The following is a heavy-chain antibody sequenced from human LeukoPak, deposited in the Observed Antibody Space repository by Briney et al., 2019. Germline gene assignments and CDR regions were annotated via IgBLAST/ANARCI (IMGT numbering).Heavy chain of an antibody. J-gene: IGHJ4*02. D-gene: IGHD1-26*01. CDR1: GGSFSGYY. V-gene: IGHV4-34*01. CDR2: INHSGST. CDR3: ATEDSGSFPY. Sequence: SETLSLTCAVYGGSFSGYYWSWIRQPPGKGLEWIGEINHSGSTNYNPSLKSRVTISVDTSKNQFSLKLSSVTAADTAVYYCATEDSGSFPYWGQGTLVTVSS.